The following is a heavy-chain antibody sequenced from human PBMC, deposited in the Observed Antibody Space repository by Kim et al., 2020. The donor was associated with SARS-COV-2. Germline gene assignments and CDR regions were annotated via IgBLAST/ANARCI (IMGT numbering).Heavy chain of an antibody. CDR1: GGSISSSNW. J-gene: IGHJ3*02. Sequence: SETLSLTCAVSGGSISSSNWWSWVRQPPGKGLEWIGEIYHSGSTNYNPSLKSRVTISVDKSKNQFSLKLSSVTAADTAVYYCARSGQGNYDILTGYLGGAFDIWGPGTMVTLSS. CDR2: IYHSGST. CDR3: ARSGQGNYDILTGYLGGAFDI. V-gene: IGHV4-4*02. D-gene: IGHD3-9*01.